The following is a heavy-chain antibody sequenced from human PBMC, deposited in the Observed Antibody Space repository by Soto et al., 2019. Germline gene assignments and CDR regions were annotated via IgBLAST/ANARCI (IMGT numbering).Heavy chain of an antibody. J-gene: IGHJ6*02. Sequence: TLSLTCTVSGCSIRSGGYYWSWVRQNPRKGLEWIGNIYYSGNTYYNPSLKSRLTISVDTSKNQFSLNLGSVTAADTAVYYCARDRLMATAGTARHYFGLDVWGQGTTVTVSS. CDR1: GCSIRSGGYY. V-gene: IGHV4-31*03. D-gene: IGHD5-18*01. CDR2: IYYSGNT. CDR3: ARDRLMATAGTARHYFGLDV.